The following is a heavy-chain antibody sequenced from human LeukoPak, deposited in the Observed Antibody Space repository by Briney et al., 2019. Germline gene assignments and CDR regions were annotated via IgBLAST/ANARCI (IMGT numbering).Heavy chain of an antibody. Sequence: SETLSLTCAVYGGSFSGYYWSWVRQPPGKGLEWVGEINHSGSNKYNPSRKSRVTISVDTSKIQFSLKLSSVTAADTAVYYCASSIAVAPLPFDYWGQGTLVTVSS. CDR2: INHSGSN. D-gene: IGHD6-19*01. CDR1: GGSFSGYY. J-gene: IGHJ4*02. CDR3: ASSIAVAPLPFDY. V-gene: IGHV4-34*01.